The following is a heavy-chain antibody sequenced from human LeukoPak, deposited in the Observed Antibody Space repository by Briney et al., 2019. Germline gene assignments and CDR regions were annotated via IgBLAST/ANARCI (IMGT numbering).Heavy chain of an antibody. CDR2: ISGGGGST. CDR1: GFTFSNFP. CDR3: AKDRGY. J-gene: IGHJ4*02. V-gene: IGHV3-23*01. Sequence: GGSLRLSCATSGFTFSNFPMSWIRQAPGKGLEWVSAISGGGGSTYYADSVKGRFTISRDNSKNTLYLQMNSLRAEDTAVYYCAKDRGYWGQGTLVTVSS.